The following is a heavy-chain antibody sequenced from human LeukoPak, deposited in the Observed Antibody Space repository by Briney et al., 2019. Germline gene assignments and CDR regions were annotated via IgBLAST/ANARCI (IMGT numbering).Heavy chain of an antibody. Sequence: GGSLRLSCAASGFTFSSYAMSWVRQAPGKGLDWVSSISAGGGTAYYADSVKGRFTISRDDSKNTLYLQMNSLRAEDTALYYCAEGGGSNAFDTWGQGTMVTVSS. J-gene: IGHJ3*02. CDR1: GFTFSSYA. V-gene: IGHV3-23*01. CDR3: AEGGGSNAFDT. CDR2: ISAGGGTA. D-gene: IGHD1-26*01.